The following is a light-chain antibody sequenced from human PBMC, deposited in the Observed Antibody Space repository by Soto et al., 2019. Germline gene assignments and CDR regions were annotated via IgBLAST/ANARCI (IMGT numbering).Light chain of an antibody. CDR2: EVS. CDR1: SRDVGGYNY. J-gene: IGLJ1*01. V-gene: IGLV2-14*01. CDR3: SSYTSSSTLV. Sequence: QSALTQPASVSGSPGQSITISCTGTSRDVGGYNYVSWYQQHPGKAPNLMVYEVSNRPSGVSNRFSGSKSGNTASLTISGRQPADEADDYCSSYTSSSTLVFGTGTKLTVL.